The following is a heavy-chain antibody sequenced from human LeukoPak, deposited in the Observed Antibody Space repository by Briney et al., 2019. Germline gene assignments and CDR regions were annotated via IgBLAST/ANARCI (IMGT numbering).Heavy chain of an antibody. J-gene: IGHJ5*02. CDR3: ARELTGYSSSWDNWFDP. Sequence: GASVKVSCKASGYTFTSYGISWVRQAPGQRLEWMGWISAYNGNTNYAQKLQGRVTMTTDTSTSTAYMELRSLRSDDTAVYYCARELTGYSSSWDNWFDPWGQGTLVTVSS. CDR2: ISAYNGNT. V-gene: IGHV1-18*01. D-gene: IGHD6-13*01. CDR1: GYTFTSYG.